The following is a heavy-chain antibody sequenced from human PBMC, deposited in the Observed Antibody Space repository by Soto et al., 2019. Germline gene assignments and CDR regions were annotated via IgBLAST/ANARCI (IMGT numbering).Heavy chain of an antibody. CDR1: GGSISSGDYY. CDR3: ARLLLEGYFDY. V-gene: IGHV4-30-4*01. D-gene: IGHD2-21*01. CDR2: IYYSGST. Sequence: PSETLSLTCTVSGGSISSGDYYWSWIRQPPGKGLEWIGYIYYSGSTYYNPSLKSRVTISVDTSKNQFSLKLSSVTGADTAVYYCARLLLEGYFDYWGQGTLVTVSS. J-gene: IGHJ4*02.